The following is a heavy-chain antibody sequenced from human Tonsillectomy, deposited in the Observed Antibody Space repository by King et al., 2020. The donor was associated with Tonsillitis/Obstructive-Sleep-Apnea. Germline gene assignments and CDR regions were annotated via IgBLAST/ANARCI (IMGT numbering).Heavy chain of an antibody. CDR2: MSGSGGST. V-gene: IGHV3-23*04. D-gene: IGHD3-10*01. J-gene: IGHJ4*02. CDR3: AKPGRTGLRWFGDR. Sequence: VQLVESGGGLVQPGGSLRLSCAASGFTFSSYAMSWVRQATGKGLEWVSAMSGSGGSTYYADYVKGRFTISRDNSKNTLYLQMNSLRAEDTAVYYCAKPGRTGLRWFGDRWGQGTLVTVSS. CDR1: GFTFSSYA.